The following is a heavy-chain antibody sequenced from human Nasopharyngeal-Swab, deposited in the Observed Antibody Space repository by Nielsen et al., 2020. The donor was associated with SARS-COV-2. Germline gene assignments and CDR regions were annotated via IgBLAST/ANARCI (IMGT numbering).Heavy chain of an antibody. Sequence: SETLSLTCTVSGGPISSYYWSWIRQPPGKGLEWIGYIYYSGSTSYNPSLKSRVTISVDTSKNQFSLKLSSVTAADTAVYYCARTGYSSGWYFILGYWGQGTLVTVSS. CDR1: GGPISSYY. V-gene: IGHV4-59*01. D-gene: IGHD6-19*01. CDR2: IYYSGST. J-gene: IGHJ4*02. CDR3: ARTGYSSGWYFILGY.